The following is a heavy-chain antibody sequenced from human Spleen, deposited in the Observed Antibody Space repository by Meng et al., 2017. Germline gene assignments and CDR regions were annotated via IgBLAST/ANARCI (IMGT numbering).Heavy chain of an antibody. CDR2: INHSGST. D-gene: IGHD5-24*01. V-gene: IGHV4-34*01. J-gene: IGHJ4*02. CDR3: AGRDGYNGAAVY. Sequence: SQTLSLTCAVYGGSFSGYYWSWIRQPPGKGLEWIGEINHSGSTNYNPSLKSRVIISVDTSKNQFSLKLSSVTAADTAVYYCAGRDGYNGAAVYWGQGAQVTVSS. CDR1: GGSFSGYY.